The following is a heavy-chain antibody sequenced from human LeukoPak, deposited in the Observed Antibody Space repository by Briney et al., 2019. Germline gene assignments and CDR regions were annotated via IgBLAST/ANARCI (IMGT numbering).Heavy chain of an antibody. V-gene: IGHV3-23*01. CDR1: GFTFSSYA. Sequence: GGSLRLSCAASGFTFSSYAMSWVRQAPGKGLEWVSAISGSGGSTYYADSVKGRFTISRDNPKNTLYLQMNSLRAEDTAVYYCAKDSTIYDAFDIWGQGTMVTVSS. J-gene: IGHJ3*02. CDR2: ISGSGGST. D-gene: IGHD5/OR15-5a*01. CDR3: AKDSTIYDAFDI.